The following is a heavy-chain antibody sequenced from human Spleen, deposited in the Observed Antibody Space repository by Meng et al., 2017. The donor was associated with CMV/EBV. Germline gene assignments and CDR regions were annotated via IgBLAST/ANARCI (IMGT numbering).Heavy chain of an antibody. CDR1: GFTFSGSA. CDR3: TRTDWDYYYYGMDV. J-gene: IGHJ6*02. Sequence: GGSLRLSCAASGFTFSGSAIHWVRQAAGKGLEWVGRIRSKPKSHATEYAASVKGRFTISRDDSKNTAYLQMNSLKTEDTAVYYCTRTDWDYYYYGMDVWSQGTTVTVSS. D-gene: IGHD2-21*01. V-gene: IGHV3-73*01. CDR2: IRSKPKSHAT.